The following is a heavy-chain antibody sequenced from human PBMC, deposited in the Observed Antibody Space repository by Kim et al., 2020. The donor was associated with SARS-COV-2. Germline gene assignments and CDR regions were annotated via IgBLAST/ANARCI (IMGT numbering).Heavy chain of an antibody. V-gene: IGHV3-30*04. CDR1: GFTFSSYA. CDR2: ISYDGSNK. D-gene: IGHD6-19*01. J-gene: IGHJ4*01. Sequence: GGSLRLSCAASGFTFSSYAMHWVRQAPGKGLEWVAVISYDGSNKYYADSVKGRFTISRDNSKNTLYLQMNSLRAEDTAVYYCARDPEQWLVEYYFDYWG. CDR3: ARDPEQWLVEYYFDY.